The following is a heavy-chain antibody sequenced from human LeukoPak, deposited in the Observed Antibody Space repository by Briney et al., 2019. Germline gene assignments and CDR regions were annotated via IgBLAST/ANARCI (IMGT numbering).Heavy chain of an antibody. CDR2: IYYSGST. CDR1: GGSISSSSYY. V-gene: IGHV4-39*01. Sequence: SETLSLTCTVSGGSISSSSYYWGWIRQPPGKGLEWIGSIYYSGSTYYNPSLKSRVTISVDTSKNQFSLKLSSVTAADTAVYYCARSSPIVVVPAAMYYFDYWGQGTLVTVSS. CDR3: ARSSPIVVVPAAMYYFDY. J-gene: IGHJ4*02. D-gene: IGHD2-2*01.